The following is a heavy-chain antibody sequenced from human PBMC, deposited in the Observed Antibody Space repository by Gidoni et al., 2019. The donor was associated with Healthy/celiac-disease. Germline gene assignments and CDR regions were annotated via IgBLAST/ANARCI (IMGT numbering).Heavy chain of an antibody. V-gene: IGHV4-61*02. CDR3: ARDYPAGSHYY. J-gene: IGHJ4*02. CDR2: IYTSGST. D-gene: IGHD3-10*01. CDR1: GGSISSGSYY. Sequence: QVQLQESGPGLVKPSQTLSLTCTVSGGSISSGSYYWSWIRQPAGKGLEWIGRIYTSGSTNYTPSLKSRVTMSVDTSKNQFSLKLSSVTAADTAVYYCARDYPAGSHYYWGQGTLVTVSS.